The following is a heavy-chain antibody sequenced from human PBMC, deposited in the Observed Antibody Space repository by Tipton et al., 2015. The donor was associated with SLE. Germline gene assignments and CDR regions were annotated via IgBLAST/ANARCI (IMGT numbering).Heavy chain of an antibody. V-gene: IGHV1-18*01. J-gene: IGHJ4*02. D-gene: IGHD2-8*01. CDR2: ISAYNGNA. Sequence: QSGAEVKKPGASVTVSCKTSGYTFSRFGFSWVRQAPGQGLEWIGWISAYNGNANYAQRLQGRVTLSTNTSTTTAYMELTNLRSDDTAVYYCARDAPDAVCYKCLFFWGQGTVVTVAS. CDR1: GYTFSRFG. CDR3: ARDAPDAVCYKCLFF.